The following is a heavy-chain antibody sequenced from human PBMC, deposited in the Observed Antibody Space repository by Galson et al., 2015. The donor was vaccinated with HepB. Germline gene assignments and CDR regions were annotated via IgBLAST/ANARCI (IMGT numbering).Heavy chain of an antibody. J-gene: IGHJ4*02. CDR1: GYTFSDYG. V-gene: IGHV1-18*01. CDR3: ARHLRIAVAALDY. Sequence: SVKVSCKASGYTFSDYGINWVRQAPGQGPEWMGWIGADNGDTNYAQNFQGRVTMTTDTSTSTAYMELRSLRSDDTAVYYCARHLRIAVAALDYWGEGTLVTVSS. D-gene: IGHD6-19*01. CDR2: IGADNGDT.